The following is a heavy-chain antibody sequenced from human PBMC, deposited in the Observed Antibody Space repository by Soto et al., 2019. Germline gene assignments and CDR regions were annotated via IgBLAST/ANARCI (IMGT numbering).Heavy chain of an antibody. CDR2: IGTAGYT. Sequence: PGGSLRLSCEASGFTFSGFDMHWVRQPTGKGLEWVSSIGTAGYTYYSVSLKSRFTISRDNSKNSLSLQMNSLRAVDMAVYFCAKSQDTGNHFFDSWRQGTQVTISS. D-gene: IGHD2-8*02. CDR3: AKSQDTGNHFFDS. V-gene: IGHV3-13*01. J-gene: IGHJ4*02. CDR1: GFTFSGFD.